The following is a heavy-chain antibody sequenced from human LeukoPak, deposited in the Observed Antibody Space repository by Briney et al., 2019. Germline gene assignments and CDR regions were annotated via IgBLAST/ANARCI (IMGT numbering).Heavy chain of an antibody. CDR2: IIPIFGTA. CDR1: GGTFSSYA. V-gene: IGHV1-69*05. J-gene: IGHJ4*02. Sequence: ASVKVSCKASGGTFSSYAISWVRQAHGQGLEWMGRIIPIFGTANYAQKFQGRVTITTDESTSTAYMELSSLRSEDTAVYYCARDRTAMVPFDYWGQGTLVTVSS. D-gene: IGHD5-18*01. CDR3: ARDRTAMVPFDY.